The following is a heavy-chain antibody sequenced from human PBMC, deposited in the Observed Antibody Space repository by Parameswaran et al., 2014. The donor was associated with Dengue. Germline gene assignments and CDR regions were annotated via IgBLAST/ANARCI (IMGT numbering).Heavy chain of an antibody. CDR2: ISGDGGST. J-gene: IGHJ4*02. V-gene: IGHV3-43*02. Sequence: WIRQPPGKGLEWVSLISGDGGSTYYADSVKGRFTISRDNSKNSLYLQMNSLRTEDTALYYCAKDSYYYGSGSYYLDYWGQGTLVTVSS. D-gene: IGHD3-10*01. CDR3: AKDSYYYGSGSYYLDY.